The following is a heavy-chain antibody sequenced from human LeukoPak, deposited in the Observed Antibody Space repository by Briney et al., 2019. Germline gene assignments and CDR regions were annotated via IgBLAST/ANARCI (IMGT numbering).Heavy chain of an antibody. D-gene: IGHD3-22*01. CDR1: GGTFSSYA. CDR3: VMGYYDSSGYSYYFDY. V-gene: IGHV1-69*13. J-gene: IGHJ4*02. CDR2: IIPIFGTA. Sequence: ASVKASCKASGGTFSSYAISWVRQAPGQGLEWMGGIIPIFGTANYAQKFQGRVTITADESTSTAYMELSSLRSEDTAVYYCVMGYYDSSGYSYYFDYWGQGTLVTVSS.